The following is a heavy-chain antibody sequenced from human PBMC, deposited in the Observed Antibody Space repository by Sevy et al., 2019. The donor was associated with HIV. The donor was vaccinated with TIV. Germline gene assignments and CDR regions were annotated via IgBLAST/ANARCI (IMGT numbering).Heavy chain of an antibody. CDR1: GGSISSYY. CDR2: IYYSGST. J-gene: IGHJ3*02. V-gene: IGHV4-59*01. Sequence: SETLSLTCTVSGGSISSYYWSWIRQPPGKGLEWIGYIYYSGSTNYNPSLKSRVTISVDTSKNQFSLKLSSVTAADTAVYYWAREWGPFTFGGVKPAAGAFDIWGQGTMVTVSS. D-gene: IGHD3-16*01. CDR3: AREWGPFTFGGVKPAAGAFDI.